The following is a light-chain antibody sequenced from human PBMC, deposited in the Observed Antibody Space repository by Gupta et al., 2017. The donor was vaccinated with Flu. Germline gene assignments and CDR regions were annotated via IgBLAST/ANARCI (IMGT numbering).Light chain of an antibody. V-gene: IGKV4-1*01. Sequence: DIVMTQSPDSPAVSLGERATINCTSSQSLLHSSSNKNFLGWYQQRPGQPPKLLIYWASSGQCGVPDRFSGRGSGTDFTLSSSSLQAEDVAVYYMQQYYGTRTFGGGTKVEIK. CDR2: WAS. J-gene: IGKJ4*01. CDR1: QSLLHSSSNKNF. CDR3: QQYYGTRT.